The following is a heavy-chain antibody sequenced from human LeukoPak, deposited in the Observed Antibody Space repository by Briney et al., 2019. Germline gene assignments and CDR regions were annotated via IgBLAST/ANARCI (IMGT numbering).Heavy chain of an antibody. CDR1: GFTFSSYN. Sequence: GGSLRLSCAASGFTFSSYNMNWVRQAPGKGFDWVSSISSSGRDIHYADSLKGRLTISRDNAKNSLYLEMNSLRAEDTAMYYCARYDYGDYYFDYWGQGTLVTVSS. CDR3: ARYDYGDYYFDY. V-gene: IGHV3-21*01. J-gene: IGHJ4*02. CDR2: ISSSGRDI. D-gene: IGHD4-17*01.